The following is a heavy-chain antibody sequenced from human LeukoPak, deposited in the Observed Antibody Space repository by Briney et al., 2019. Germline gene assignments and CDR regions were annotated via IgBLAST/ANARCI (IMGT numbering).Heavy chain of an antibody. CDR3: ARTSGDWGGFDY. V-gene: IGHV6-1*01. CDR2: TYYRSDWYN. CDR1: GDSVSSNSAV. Sequence: SQTLSLTCAISGDSVSSNSAVWNWIRQSPSRGLEWLGRTYYRSDWYNDYAVSVKSRITINPDTSNNQFSLQLNSVTPEDTAVYYCARTSGDWGGFDYWGQGTLVTVSS. D-gene: IGHD3/OR15-3a*01. J-gene: IGHJ4*02.